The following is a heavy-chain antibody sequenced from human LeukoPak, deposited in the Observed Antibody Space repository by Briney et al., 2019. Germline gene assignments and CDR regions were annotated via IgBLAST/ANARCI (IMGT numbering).Heavy chain of an antibody. CDR1: GFTVSSYY. Sequence: GGSLRLSCAASGFTVSSYYMNWVRQAPGKGLEWVSFIFSGGSTYYADSVKGRFTISRDNSKKPLYLQMNSLRAENTAVYYCVRDTVGFGELNWFDPWGQGTLVTVSS. J-gene: IGHJ5*02. V-gene: IGHV3-66*01. D-gene: IGHD3-10*01. CDR3: VRDTVGFGELNWFDP. CDR2: IFSGGST.